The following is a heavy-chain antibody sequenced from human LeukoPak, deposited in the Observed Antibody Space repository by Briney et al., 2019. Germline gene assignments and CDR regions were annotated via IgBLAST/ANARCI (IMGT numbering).Heavy chain of an antibody. CDR3: ARRTDRSFWYLDY. Sequence: GESLKISCKGSGYSFTNYWIGWVRLMPGKGLEWMGIIYPGDSDTRYSPSFQGQVTISADKSISTAYLQWSSLKASGTAMYYCARRTDRSFWYLDYWGQGTLVTVSS. CDR2: IYPGDSDT. CDR1: GYSFTNYW. J-gene: IGHJ4*02. V-gene: IGHV5-51*01.